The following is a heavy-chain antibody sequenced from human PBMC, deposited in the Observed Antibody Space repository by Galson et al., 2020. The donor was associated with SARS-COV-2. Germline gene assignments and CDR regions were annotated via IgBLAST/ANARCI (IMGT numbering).Heavy chain of an antibody. CDR2: IRYDGSNK. CDR3: AKGYYDFWRDTRTGDAFDI. CDR1: GFTFSSYG. Sequence: GGSLRLSCAASGFTFSSYGMHWVRQAPGKGLEWVAFIRYDGSNKYYADSVKGRFTISRDNSKNTLYLQMNSLRAEDTAVYYCAKGYYDFWRDTRTGDAFDIWGQGTMVTVSS. J-gene: IGHJ3*02. D-gene: IGHD3-3*01. V-gene: IGHV3-30*02.